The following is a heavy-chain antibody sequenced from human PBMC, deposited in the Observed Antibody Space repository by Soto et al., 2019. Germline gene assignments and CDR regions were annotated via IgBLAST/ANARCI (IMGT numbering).Heavy chain of an antibody. CDR2: IKQDESEK. Sequence: GGSLRLSCAASGFAFSGYWMSWVRQAPGKGLEWVANIKQDESEKYYVDSVKGRFTISRDNAKNSLYLQMNSLRAEDTAVYYCARTLGSGWYYFDYWGQGTLVTVSS. J-gene: IGHJ4*02. CDR3: ARTLGSGWYYFDY. CDR1: GFAFSGYW. D-gene: IGHD6-19*01. V-gene: IGHV3-7*05.